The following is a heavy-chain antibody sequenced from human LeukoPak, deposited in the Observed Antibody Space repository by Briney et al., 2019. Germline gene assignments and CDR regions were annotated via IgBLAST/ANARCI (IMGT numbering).Heavy chain of an antibody. D-gene: IGHD1-7*01. Sequence: SETLSLTCTVSGGSISSYSWSWVRKPAGKGLEWIGRVFTSGTTNYNPSLKSRVTMSLDTSKDQFSLKLSSVTAADTAVYYCARVISRTTNVNYYYYMDVWGKGTTFTASS. CDR3: ARVISRTTNVNYYYYMDV. CDR2: VFTSGTT. V-gene: IGHV4-4*07. CDR1: GGSISSYS. J-gene: IGHJ6*03.